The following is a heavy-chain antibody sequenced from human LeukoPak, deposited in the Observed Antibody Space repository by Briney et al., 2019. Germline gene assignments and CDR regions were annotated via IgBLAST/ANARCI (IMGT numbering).Heavy chain of an antibody. CDR1: GGSFSGYY. CDR3: ARPGGSGWFYFDY. J-gene: IGHJ4*02. Sequence: SETLSLTCALYGGSFSGYYWSWIRQPPGKGLEWIGEINHSGSTNYNPSLKSRVTISLDTSKNQFSLKLTSVTAADTAVYYCARPGGSGWFYFDYWGQGTLVTVSS. V-gene: IGHV4-34*01. D-gene: IGHD6-19*01. CDR2: INHSGST.